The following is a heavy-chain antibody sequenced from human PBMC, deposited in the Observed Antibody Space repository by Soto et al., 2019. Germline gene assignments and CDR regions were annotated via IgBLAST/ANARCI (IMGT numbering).Heavy chain of an antibody. CDR1: GGSITSGDYY. CDR2: IYYSGST. J-gene: IGHJ6*02. D-gene: IGHD3-10*01. V-gene: IGHV4-30-4*01. CDR3: ARDRYYGSGTYYNFYYGMDV. Sequence: QVQLQESGPGLVKPSQTLSLTYTVSGGSITSGDYYWSWIRQPPGKGLEWIGNIYYSGSTSYNPSLQSRLTISLDTSENQFSLRLSSLTAADTAVYYCARDRYYGSGTYYNFYYGMDVWGQGTTVTVSS.